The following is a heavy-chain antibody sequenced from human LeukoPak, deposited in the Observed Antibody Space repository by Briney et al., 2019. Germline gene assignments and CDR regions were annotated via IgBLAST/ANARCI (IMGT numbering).Heavy chain of an antibody. Sequence: GASVKVSCKASGYTSTGYYMHWVRQAPGQGLEWMGRINPHSGGTNYAQKFQGRVTMTRDTSISTAYMELSRLRSDDTAVYYCAAAPDFCSSTSCNLDNWGQGTVVTVSS. CDR3: AAAPDFCSSTSCNLDN. J-gene: IGHJ4*02. CDR2: INPHSGGT. D-gene: IGHD2-2*01. V-gene: IGHV1-2*06. CDR1: GYTSTGYY.